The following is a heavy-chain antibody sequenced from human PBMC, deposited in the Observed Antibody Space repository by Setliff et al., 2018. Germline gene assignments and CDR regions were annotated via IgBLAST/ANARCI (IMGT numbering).Heavy chain of an antibody. D-gene: IGHD3-22*01. V-gene: IGHV4-39*07. J-gene: IGHJ3*02. CDR1: GGSISSSSYY. CDR3: ARDHYDYYDSRQAFDI. Sequence: SETLSLTCTVSGGSISSSSYYWGWIRQPPGKGLEWIGSIYYSGSTYYNPSLKSRVTISVDTSKNQFSLKLSSVTAADTAVYYCARDHYDYYDSRQAFDIWGQGTMVT. CDR2: IYYSGST.